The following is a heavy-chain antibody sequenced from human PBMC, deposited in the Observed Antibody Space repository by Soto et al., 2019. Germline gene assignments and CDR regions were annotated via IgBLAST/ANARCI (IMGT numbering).Heavy chain of an antibody. CDR3: ARHVAPRRWFDP. J-gene: IGHJ5*02. CDR1: GGSISSYY. V-gene: IGHV4-59*08. Sequence: SETLSLTCTVSGGSISSYYWSWIRQPPGKGLEWIGYIYYSGSTNYNPSLKSRVTISVDTSENQFSLKLSSVTAADTAVYYCARHVAPRRWFDPWGQGTLVTVSS. CDR2: IYYSGST.